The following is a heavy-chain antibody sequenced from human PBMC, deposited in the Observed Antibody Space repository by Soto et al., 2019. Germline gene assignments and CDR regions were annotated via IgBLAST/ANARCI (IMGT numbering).Heavy chain of an antibody. CDR2: IYSGGST. V-gene: IGHV3-66*01. CDR1: GFTVSSNY. J-gene: IGHJ6*02. D-gene: IGHD4-17*01. Sequence: GGSLRLSRAASGFTVSSNYMSWVRQAPGKGLEWVSGIYSGGSTYNPESVEGRHTNSKDNSKKTQYLQMNSPRAEDTAVYYCARARIPTVMHVCGQGTSVTVSS. CDR3: ARARIPTVMHV.